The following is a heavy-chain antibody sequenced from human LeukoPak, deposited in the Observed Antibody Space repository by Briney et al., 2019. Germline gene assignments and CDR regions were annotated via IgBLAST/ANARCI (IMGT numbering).Heavy chain of an antibody. CDR3: ARSLSMGYCSSASCYPFGY. V-gene: IGHV3-11*03. CDR1: GFTFSDYY. D-gene: IGHD2-2*01. J-gene: IGHJ4*02. Sequence: PGGSLRLSCAASGFTFSDYYMSWIRQAPGKGLEWVSYISSSSSYTNYADSVKGRFTISRDNAKNSLYLQMNSLRAEDTAVYYCARSLSMGYCSSASCYPFGYWGQGNLVTVSS. CDR2: ISSSSSYT.